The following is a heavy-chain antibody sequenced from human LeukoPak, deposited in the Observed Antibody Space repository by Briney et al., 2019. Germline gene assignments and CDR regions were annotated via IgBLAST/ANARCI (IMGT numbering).Heavy chain of an antibody. CDR2: ISGDGSAT. CDR1: GFTFSTYW. D-gene: IGHD2-15*01. CDR3: TRRVSATRWFDP. V-gene: IGHV3-74*01. Sequence: GGSLRLSCAASGFTFSTYWMHWVRQAPGKGLVWVSRISGDGSATIYADSVKGRFTISRDNAENTMYLQMYSLTVEDTAVYYCTRRVSATRWFDPWGQGTLVTVSS. J-gene: IGHJ5*02.